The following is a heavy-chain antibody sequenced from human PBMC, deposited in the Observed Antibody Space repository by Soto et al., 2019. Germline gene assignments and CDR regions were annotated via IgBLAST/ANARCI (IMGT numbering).Heavy chain of an antibody. V-gene: IGHV5-10-1*01. Sequence: GESLKISCKGSGYSFTSYWISWVRQMPGKGLEWMGRIDPSDSYTNYSPSFQGHVTISADKSISTAYLQWSSLKASDTAMYYCARPYSYGPARGAFDIWGQGTMVTVSS. CDR1: GYSFTSYW. CDR2: IDPSDSYT. D-gene: IGHD5-18*01. J-gene: IGHJ3*02. CDR3: ARPYSYGPARGAFDI.